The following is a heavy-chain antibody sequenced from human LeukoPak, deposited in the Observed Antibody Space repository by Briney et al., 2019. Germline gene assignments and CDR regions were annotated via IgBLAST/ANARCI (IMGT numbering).Heavy chain of an antibody. V-gene: IGHV4-34*01. CDR2: INHSGST. J-gene: IGHJ4*02. D-gene: IGHD1-1*01. CDR3: AAGAREGTDYFDY. Sequence: SETLSLTCAVYGGSFSGYYWSWIRQPPGKGLEWIGEINHSGSTNYNPSLKSRVTISVDTSKNQFSLKLSSVTAADTAVYYCAAGAREGTDYFDYWGQGTLVTVSS. CDR1: GGSFSGYY.